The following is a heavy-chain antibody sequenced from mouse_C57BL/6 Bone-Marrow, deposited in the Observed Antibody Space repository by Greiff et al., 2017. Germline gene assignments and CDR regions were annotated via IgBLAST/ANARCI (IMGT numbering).Heavy chain of an antibody. D-gene: IGHD2-2*01. Sequence: VQLQQSGAELVRPGASVKLSCTASGFNIKDDYMHWVKQRPEQGLEWIGWIDPENGDTEYASKFQGKATITADTSSNTAYLQLSRLTSEDTAVYYCTTGGYPFAYWGQGTLVTVSA. CDR1: GFNIKDDY. CDR2: IDPENGDT. CDR3: TTGGYPFAY. J-gene: IGHJ3*01. V-gene: IGHV14-4*01.